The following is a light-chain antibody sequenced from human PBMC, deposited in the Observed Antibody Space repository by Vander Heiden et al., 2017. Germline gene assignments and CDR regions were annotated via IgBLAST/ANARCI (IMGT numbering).Light chain of an antibody. Sequence: DIQMTQSPSSLSASVGDRVTITCQASQDISNYLNWYQQKPGKAPKLLIYDASNLETGVPSRFSGSGSGTDFTFTISSLQPEDIATYYCLQDDNLPLTFGHGTKVDIK. CDR1: QDISNY. CDR3: LQDDNLPLT. V-gene: IGKV1-33*01. J-gene: IGKJ3*01. CDR2: DAS.